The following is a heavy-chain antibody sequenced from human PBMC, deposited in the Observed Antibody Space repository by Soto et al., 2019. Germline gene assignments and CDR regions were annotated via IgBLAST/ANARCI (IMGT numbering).Heavy chain of an antibody. CDR2: ISAYNGNT. D-gene: IGHD3-9*01. CDR3: AGGRSRVRYFDLDC. CDR1: GYTFTSYG. Sequence: QVQLVQPGAEVKKPGASVKVSCKASGYTFTSYGISWVRQAPGQGREWMGWISAYNGNTNYAQKLQGRVTMTTATSTCTAYMELRRLRSDDTAVYYCAGGRSRVRYFDLDCWGQGTLVTVSS. J-gene: IGHJ4*02. V-gene: IGHV1-18*01.